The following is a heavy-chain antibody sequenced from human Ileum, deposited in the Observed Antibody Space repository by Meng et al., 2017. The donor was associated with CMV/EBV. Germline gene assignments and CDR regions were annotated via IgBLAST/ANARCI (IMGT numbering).Heavy chain of an antibody. CDR2: INTNTGNS. D-gene: IGHD2-8*02. CDR3: VRCGGVLGKFDY. Sequence: SCKASGYTFTSHNINWLRQAPGQGLEWMGWINTNTGNSTYAHGFTGRFVFSLDTPVSTTYLQINSLEAEDTAYYYCVRCGGVLGKFDYWGQGTLVTVSS. CDR1: GYTFTSHN. V-gene: IGHV7-4-1*02. J-gene: IGHJ4*02.